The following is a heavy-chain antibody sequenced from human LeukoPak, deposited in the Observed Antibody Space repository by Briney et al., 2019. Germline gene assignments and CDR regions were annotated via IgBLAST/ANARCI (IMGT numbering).Heavy chain of an antibody. V-gene: IGHV3-9*01. CDR3: ARDDVKVPYYYGSGSSNY. CDR1: GFTFDDYA. CDR2: ISWNSGSI. J-gene: IGHJ4*02. Sequence: PGRSLRLSCAASGFTFDDYAMHWVRQAPGKGLEWVSGISWNSGSIGYADSVKGRFTISRDNAKNSLYLQMNSLRAEDTAVYYCARDDVKVPYYYGSGSSNYWGQGTLVTVSS. D-gene: IGHD3-10*01.